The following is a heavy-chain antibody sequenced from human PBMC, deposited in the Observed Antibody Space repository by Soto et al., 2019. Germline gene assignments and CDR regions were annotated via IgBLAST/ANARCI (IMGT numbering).Heavy chain of an antibody. D-gene: IGHD6-13*01. CDR1: GYTFTGYY. V-gene: IGHV1-2*02. Sequence: ASVKVSCKASGYTFTGYYMHWVRQAPGQGLEWMGWINPNSGGTNYAQKFQGRVTMTRDTSISTAYMELSRLRSDDTAVYYCAGLSAAADDHFDYWGQGTLVTVSS. J-gene: IGHJ4*02. CDR3: AGLSAAADDHFDY. CDR2: INPNSGGT.